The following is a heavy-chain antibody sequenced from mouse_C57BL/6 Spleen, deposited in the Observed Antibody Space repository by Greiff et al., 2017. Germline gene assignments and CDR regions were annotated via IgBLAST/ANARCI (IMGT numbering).Heavy chain of an antibody. V-gene: IGHV1-7*01. D-gene: IGHD1-1*01. Sequence: QVQLQQSGAELAKPGASVKLSCKASGYTFTSYWMHWVKQRPGQGLEWIGYINPSSGYTKYNQKFKDKATLTADKSSSTAYMPLSSLTYEDSAVXDCARDYGSGGDRYDYWGQGTTLTVSS. CDR1: GYTFTSYW. CDR2: INPSSGYT. CDR3: ARDYGSGGDRYDY. J-gene: IGHJ2*01.